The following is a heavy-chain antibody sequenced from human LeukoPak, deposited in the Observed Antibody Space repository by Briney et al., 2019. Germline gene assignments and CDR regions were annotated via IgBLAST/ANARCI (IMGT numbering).Heavy chain of an antibody. Sequence: PGGTLRLSCAASGFTFSRYSTNWVPGAPGKGLEWGSSISRSSSYIYYADSVKGRFTISRDNAKNSLYLQMNSLRAEDTAVYYCARDGGRGYSSSWNYFDYWGQGALVTVSS. CDR1: GFTFSRYS. J-gene: IGHJ4*02. CDR3: ARDGGRGYSSSWNYFDY. V-gene: IGHV3-21*01. CDR2: ISRSSSYI. D-gene: IGHD6-13*01.